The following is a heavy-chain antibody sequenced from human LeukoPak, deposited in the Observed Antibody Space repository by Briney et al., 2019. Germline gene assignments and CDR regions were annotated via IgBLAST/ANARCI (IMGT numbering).Heavy chain of an antibody. CDR1: GGSFCGYY. D-gene: IGHD2-2*01. Sequence: PSETLSLTCAVYGGSFCGYYWSWIRQPPGKGLEWIGEINHSGSTNYNPSLKSRVTISVDTSKNQFSLKLSSVTAADTAVYYCVRSRYCSSTSCYRYYYYGMDVWGQGTTVTVSS. CDR3: VRSRYCSSTSCYRYYYYGMDV. J-gene: IGHJ6*02. CDR2: INHSGST. V-gene: IGHV4-34*01.